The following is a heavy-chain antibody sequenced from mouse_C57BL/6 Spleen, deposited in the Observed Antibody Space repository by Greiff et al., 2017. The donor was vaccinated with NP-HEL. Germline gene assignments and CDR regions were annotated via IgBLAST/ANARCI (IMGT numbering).Heavy chain of an antibody. J-gene: IGHJ4*01. D-gene: IGHD2-2*01. CDR3: ARPYGYDHYAMDY. Sequence: EVQRVESGGDLVKPGGSLKLSCAASGFTFSSYGMSWVRQTPDKRLEWVATISSGGSYTYYPDSVKGRFTISRDNAKNTLYLQMSSLKSEDTAMYYCARPYGYDHYAMDYWGQGTSVTVSS. V-gene: IGHV5-6*01. CDR2: ISSGGSYT. CDR1: GFTFSSYG.